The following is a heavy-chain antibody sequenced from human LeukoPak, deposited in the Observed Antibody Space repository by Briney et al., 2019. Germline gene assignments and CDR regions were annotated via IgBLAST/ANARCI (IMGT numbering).Heavy chain of an antibody. Sequence: ASVKVSCKASGYTFTSYGISWVRQAPGQGLEWMGWISAYNGNTNYAQKLQGRVTMTTDTSTSTAYMELRSLRSDDTAVYYRATQSHDYGDGDAFDIWGQGTMVTVSS. J-gene: IGHJ3*02. CDR3: ATQSHDYGDGDAFDI. V-gene: IGHV1-18*01. CDR1: GYTFTSYG. D-gene: IGHD4-17*01. CDR2: ISAYNGNT.